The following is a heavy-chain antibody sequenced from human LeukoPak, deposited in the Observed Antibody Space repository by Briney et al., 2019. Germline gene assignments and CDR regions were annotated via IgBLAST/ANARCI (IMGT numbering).Heavy chain of an antibody. CDR2: IKQDGSEK. V-gene: IGHV3-7*01. D-gene: IGHD6-19*01. J-gene: IGHJ4*02. Sequence: GGSLRLSCAASGFTFSSYWMSWVRQAPGKGLEWVANIKQDGSEKYYVDSVKGRFTISRDNAKNSLYLQMNSLRAEDTAVYYCARDPVAVAGIPEYFDYWGQGTLVTVSS. CDR3: ARDPVAVAGIPEYFDY. CDR1: GFTFSSYW.